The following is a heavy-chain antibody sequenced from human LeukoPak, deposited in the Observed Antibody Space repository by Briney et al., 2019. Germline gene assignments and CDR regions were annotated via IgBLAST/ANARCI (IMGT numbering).Heavy chain of an antibody. CDR3: ARESVSEVY. CDR2: INHSGST. Sequence: SETLSLTCAVYGGSFSGYYWSWIRQPPRKGLEWIGEINHSGSTNYNPSLKSRVTISVDTSKNQFSLKLSSVTAADTAVYYCARESVSEVYWGQGTLVTVSS. D-gene: IGHD1-14*01. J-gene: IGHJ4*02. CDR1: GGSFSGYY. V-gene: IGHV4-34*01.